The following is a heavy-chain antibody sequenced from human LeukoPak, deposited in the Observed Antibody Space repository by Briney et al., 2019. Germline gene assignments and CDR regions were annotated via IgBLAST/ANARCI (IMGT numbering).Heavy chain of an antibody. J-gene: IGHJ3*02. CDR3: ARLNGDGFDI. D-gene: IGHD1-1*01. CDR1: GVSLDEYY. Sequence: SETLSLTCSVSGVSLDEYYWYWIRQSAGKRLEWIGRIYSSGSTNYAPSLKSRATMSIDTSKRHLSLKLSSVTAADTGFYYCARLNGDGFDIWGQGTKVTVSS. V-gene: IGHV4-4*07. CDR2: IYSSGST.